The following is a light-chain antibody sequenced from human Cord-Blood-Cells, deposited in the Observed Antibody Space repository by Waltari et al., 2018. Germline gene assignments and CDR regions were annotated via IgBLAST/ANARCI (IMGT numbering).Light chain of an antibody. V-gene: IGKV4-1*01. CDR1: QSVLYSSNNKNY. J-gene: IGKJ1*01. CDR2: LAS. CDR3: QQYYSTRT. Sequence: DIVMTQSPDSLAVSLGERATINCKSSQSVLYSSNNKNYLAWYQQKPGQPPKLLIYLASTREAGVPDRVSGSGSGIDFTLTISSLQAEDVAVYYCQQYYSTRTFGQGTKVEIK.